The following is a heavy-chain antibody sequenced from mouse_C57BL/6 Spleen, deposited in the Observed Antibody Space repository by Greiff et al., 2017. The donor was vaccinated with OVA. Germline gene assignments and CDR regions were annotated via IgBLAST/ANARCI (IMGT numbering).Heavy chain of an antibody. D-gene: IGHD1-1*01. Sequence: EVQLVESGGDLVKPGGSLKLSCAASGFTFSSYGMSWVRQTPDKRLEWVATISSGGSYTYYPDSVKGRFTISRDNAKNTLYLQLSSLKSEDTAMYYCASSTVVATDWYFDVWGTGTTVTVSS. V-gene: IGHV5-6*01. CDR2: ISSGGSYT. CDR1: GFTFSSYG. J-gene: IGHJ1*03. CDR3: ASSTVVATDWYFDV.